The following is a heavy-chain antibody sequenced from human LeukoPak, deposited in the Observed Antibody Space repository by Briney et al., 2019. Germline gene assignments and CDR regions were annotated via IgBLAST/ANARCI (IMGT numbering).Heavy chain of an antibody. J-gene: IGHJ4*02. CDR3: ARVGRLRDFDY. D-gene: IGHD3-16*01. Sequence: SETLSLTCAVYGGPFRGYYWSWIRQPPGKGLEWMGEINHSGSTNYNPSLKSRVTISVDTSKNQFSLKLSSVTAADTAVYYCARVGRLRDFDYWGQGTLVTVSS. V-gene: IGHV4-34*01. CDR2: INHSGST. CDR1: GGPFRGYY.